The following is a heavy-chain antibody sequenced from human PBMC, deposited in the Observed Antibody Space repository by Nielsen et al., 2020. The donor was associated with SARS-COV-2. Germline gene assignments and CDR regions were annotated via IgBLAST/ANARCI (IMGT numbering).Heavy chain of an antibody. Sequence: VCQAPGKGLEWVSYISSSSSTIYYADSVKGRFTISRDNAKNSLYLQMNSLRAEDTAVYYCARDSSGWYALTTYYYYGMDVWGQGTTVTVSS. CDR2: ISSSSSTI. V-gene: IGHV3-48*01. J-gene: IGHJ6*02. D-gene: IGHD6-19*01. CDR3: ARDSSGWYALTTYYYYGMDV.